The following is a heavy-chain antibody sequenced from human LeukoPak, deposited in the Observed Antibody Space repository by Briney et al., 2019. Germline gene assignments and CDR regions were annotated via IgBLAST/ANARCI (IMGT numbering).Heavy chain of an antibody. D-gene: IGHD2-2*01. CDR3: ARAILYCSSTSCYVRDYYYGMDV. CDR1: GYTFTSYG. V-gene: IGHV1-18*01. J-gene: IGHJ6*02. Sequence: ASVKVSCKASGYTFTSYGISWVRQAPGQGLEWMGWISAYNGNTNYAQKLQGRVTITADESTSTAYMELSSLRSEDTAVYYCARAILYCSSTSCYVRDYYYGMDVWGQGTTVTVSS. CDR2: ISAYNGNT.